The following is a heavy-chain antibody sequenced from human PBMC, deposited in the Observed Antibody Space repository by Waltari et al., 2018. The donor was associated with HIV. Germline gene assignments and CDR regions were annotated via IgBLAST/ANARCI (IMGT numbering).Heavy chain of an antibody. J-gene: IGHJ4*02. V-gene: IGHV3-33*01. CDR2: IYYDGSKK. Sequence: QVQMVESGGGVVQPGSSQRLSCAASGFTFKNFAMNWVRQAPGKGLEWVGNIYYDGSKKFYGDSVRGRFTISRDNSKQILYLQMNSLRVEDTALYYCARDYNYAPDYWGQGTLVVVSS. CDR3: ARDYNYAPDY. D-gene: IGHD5-18*01. CDR1: GFTFKNFA.